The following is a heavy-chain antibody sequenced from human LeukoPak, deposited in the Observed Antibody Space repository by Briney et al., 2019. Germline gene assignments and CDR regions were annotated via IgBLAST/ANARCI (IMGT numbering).Heavy chain of an antibody. CDR1: GFTFSSYA. J-gene: IGHJ6*02. CDR3: ARAVNGYYGMDV. D-gene: IGHD4-17*01. Sequence: GGSLRLSCAASGFTFSSYAMHWVRQAPGKGLEWVAVISYDGSNKYYTDSVKGRFTISRDNSKNTLYLQMNSLRAEDTAVYNCARAVNGYYGMDVWGQGTTVTVSS. V-gene: IGHV3-30-3*01. CDR2: ISYDGSNK.